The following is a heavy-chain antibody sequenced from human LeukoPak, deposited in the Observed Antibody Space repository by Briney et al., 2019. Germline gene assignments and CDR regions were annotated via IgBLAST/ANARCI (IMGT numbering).Heavy chain of an antibody. D-gene: IGHD2-21*01. CDR1: GFTFSSYA. J-gene: IGHJ4*02. CDR3: ARVSHSNGDPFGY. V-gene: IGHV3-48*03. CDR2: ISSSGSTI. Sequence: GGSLRLSCAASGFTFSSYAMSWVRQAPGKGLEWVSYISSSGSTIYYADSVKGRFTISRDNAKNSLYLQMNSLRAEDTAVYYCARVSHSNGDPFGYWGQGTLVTVSS.